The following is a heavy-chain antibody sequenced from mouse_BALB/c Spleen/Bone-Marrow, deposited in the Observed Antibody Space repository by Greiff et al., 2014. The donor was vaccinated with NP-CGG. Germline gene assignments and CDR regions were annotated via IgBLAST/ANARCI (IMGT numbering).Heavy chain of an antibody. CDR2: ISDGGGYT. Sequence: EVQLVESGGGLVKPGGSPKRSCAASGFTFSDYYMYWVRQTPEKRLEWVATISDGGGYTYYPDSVWGRFTISRDNAKNNLYLQMSSLKSEDTAMYYCARSGERYGAMDYWGQGTSVTVFS. CDR3: ARSGERYGAMDY. D-gene: IGHD2-10*02. J-gene: IGHJ4*01. CDR1: GFTFSDYY. V-gene: IGHV5-4*02.